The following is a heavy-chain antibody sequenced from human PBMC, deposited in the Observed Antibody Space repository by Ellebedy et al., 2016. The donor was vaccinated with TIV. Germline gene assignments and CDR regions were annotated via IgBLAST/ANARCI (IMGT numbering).Heavy chain of an antibody. J-gene: IGHJ6*03. CDR1: GFTFSSYA. D-gene: IGHD6-6*01. V-gene: IGHV3-23*01. Sequence: GESLKISXAASGFTFSSYAMSWVRQAPGKGLEWVSAISGSGGSTYYADSVKGRFTISRDNSKNTLYLQMNSLRAEDTAVYYCAKDEGSSGDYYYYYMDVWGKGTTVTVSS. CDR2: ISGSGGST. CDR3: AKDEGSSGDYYYYYMDV.